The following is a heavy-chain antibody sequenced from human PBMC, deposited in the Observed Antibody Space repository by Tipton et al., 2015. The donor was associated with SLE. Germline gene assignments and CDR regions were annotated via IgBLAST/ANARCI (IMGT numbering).Heavy chain of an antibody. J-gene: IGHJ4*02. D-gene: IGHD6-13*01. CDR1: GGSFSSYY. CDR3: ARGLGSSGSFDY. Sequence: TLSLTCAVYGGSFSSYYWSWIRQPPGKGLEWIGYIYYSGSTNYNPSLKSRVTISVDTSKNQFSLKLSSVTAADTPVYYCARGLGSSGSFDYWGQGTLVTVSS. V-gene: IGHV4-59*01. CDR2: IYYSGST.